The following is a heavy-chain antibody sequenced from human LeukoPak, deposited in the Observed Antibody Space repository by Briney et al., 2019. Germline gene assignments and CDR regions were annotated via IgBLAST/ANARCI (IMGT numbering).Heavy chain of an antibody. CDR2: GYFFGTA. CDR3: ARDGAYFWSSYYNWFDP. Sequence: PSETLSLTCAVSGGSFTTVDYYWAWIRQPPGKGLEWIGSGYFFGTASYNPSFQSRVTISLDTSRNQFFLKLTSVTAADTAVYYCARDGAYFWSSYYNWFDPWGRGTLVTVSS. D-gene: IGHD3-3*01. CDR1: GGSFTTVDYY. V-gene: IGHV4-39*07. J-gene: IGHJ5*02.